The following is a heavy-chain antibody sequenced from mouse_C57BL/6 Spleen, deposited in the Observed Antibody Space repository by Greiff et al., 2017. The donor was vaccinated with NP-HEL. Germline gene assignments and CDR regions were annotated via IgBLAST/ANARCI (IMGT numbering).Heavy chain of an antibody. CDR1: GYTFTSYW. J-gene: IGHJ1*03. Sequence: QVQLQQPGAELVKPGASVKLSCKASGYTFTSYWMHWVKQRPGQGLEWIGMIHPNSGSTNYNEKFKSKATLTVDKSSSTAYMQLSSLTSEDSAVYYRARVPFDYGSSFGYCDVWGTGTTVTVSS. V-gene: IGHV1-64*01. CDR3: ARVPFDYGSSFGYCDV. D-gene: IGHD1-1*01. CDR2: IHPNSGST.